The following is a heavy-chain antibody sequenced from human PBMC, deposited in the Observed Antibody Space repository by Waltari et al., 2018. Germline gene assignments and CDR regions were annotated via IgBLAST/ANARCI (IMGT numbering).Heavy chain of an antibody. Sequence: QVQLQESGPGLVKPSETLSLTCTVSGGSIRSHSWHWIRQPPGKGLEWIGYIYYSGSTNYNPSLKSRVTISVDTSKNQFSLKLSSVTAADTAVYYCARKGAYCSGGSCYSLSGFDPWGQGTLVTVSS. CDR1: GGSIRSHS. V-gene: IGHV4-59*11. CDR3: ARKGAYCSGGSCYSLSGFDP. D-gene: IGHD2-15*01. J-gene: IGHJ5*02. CDR2: IYYSGST.